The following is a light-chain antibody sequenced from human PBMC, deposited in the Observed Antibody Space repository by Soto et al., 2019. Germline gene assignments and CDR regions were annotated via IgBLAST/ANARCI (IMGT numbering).Light chain of an antibody. CDR3: QHSYSTPRT. CDR2: AAS. Sequence: DIQMTQSPSSLSASVGDRVTITCRASQSISSYLNWYQQKPGKAPKLLIYAASSLQSGVPSRFSGRGSWTDFTLTISSLQTEDFATYYCQHSYSTPRTFGQGTKVEIK. V-gene: IGKV1-39*01. CDR1: QSISSY. J-gene: IGKJ1*01.